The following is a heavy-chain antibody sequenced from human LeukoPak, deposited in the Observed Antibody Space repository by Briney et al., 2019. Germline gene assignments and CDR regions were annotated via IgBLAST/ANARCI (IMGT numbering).Heavy chain of an antibody. V-gene: IGHV4-61*02. Sequence: SQTLSLTCTVSGGSITSGRYYWSWIRQPAGKGLEWIGRIYTSGSTNYNPSLKSRVTMSVDTSKNQFSLKLSSVTAADTAVYYCAREVAVAGRGWFDPWGQGTLVTVSS. CDR2: IYTSGST. CDR1: GGSITSGRYY. J-gene: IGHJ5*02. CDR3: AREVAVAGRGWFDP. D-gene: IGHD6-19*01.